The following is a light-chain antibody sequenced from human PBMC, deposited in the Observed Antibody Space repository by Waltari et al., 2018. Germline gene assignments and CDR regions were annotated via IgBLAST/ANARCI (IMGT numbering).Light chain of an antibody. CDR2: AAS. CDR1: QDISGW. J-gene: IGKJ3*01. V-gene: IGKV1D-12*01. CDR3: QQAHSFPFT. Sequence: DIQMTHSPSSVSASVGARVTITCRASQDISGWLDWYQQKPGKAPKLLIYAASSLQGGVPARFSGTGSGTDFTLTINGLQPEDFGTYYCQQAHSFPFTFGPGTKVDV.